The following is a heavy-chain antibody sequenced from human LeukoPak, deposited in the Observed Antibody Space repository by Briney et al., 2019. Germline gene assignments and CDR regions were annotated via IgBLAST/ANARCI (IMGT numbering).Heavy chain of an antibody. Sequence: PSETLSLTCTVAGGSISSDVHYWDWIRQAPGKGLEWIGSLLYNGNTWYNPSLESRVTISVDTSENQFSLRLTSVNAADTALYFCTRRGSGNGGTYAGMDVWGPGISVTASS. CDR1: GGSISSDVHY. V-gene: IGHV4-39*01. J-gene: IGHJ6*02. CDR3: TRRGSGNGGTYAGMDV. CDR2: LLYNGNT. D-gene: IGHD1-26*01.